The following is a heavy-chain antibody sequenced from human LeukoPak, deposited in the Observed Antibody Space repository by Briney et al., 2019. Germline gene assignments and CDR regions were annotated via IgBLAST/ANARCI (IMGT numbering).Heavy chain of an antibody. CDR1: GYTFTSYY. D-gene: IGHD1-26*01. CDR2: INPSGGRT. Sequence: ASVKVSCKASGYTFTSYYMHWLRQAPGQGLEWMGIINPSGGRTSYAQKFQGRVTMTRDTSTSTVYMELSSLGSEDTAVYYCAIAGTSDAFDIWGQGTMVTVSS. V-gene: IGHV1-46*01. CDR3: AIAGTSDAFDI. J-gene: IGHJ3*02.